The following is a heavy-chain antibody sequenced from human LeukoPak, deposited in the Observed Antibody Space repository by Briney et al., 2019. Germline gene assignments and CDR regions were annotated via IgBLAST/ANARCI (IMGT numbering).Heavy chain of an antibody. J-gene: IGHJ6*02. CDR1: GGSISSYY. Sequence: SGTLSLTCTASGGSISSYYWSWIRQPPGKGLEWIGYIYYSGSTNYNPSLKSRVTISVDTSKNQFSLKLSSVTAADTAVYYCARVPYYDSSGYYLYYYYGMDVWGQGTTVTVSS. CDR2: IYYSGST. CDR3: ARVPYYDSSGYYLYYYYGMDV. V-gene: IGHV4-59*01. D-gene: IGHD3-22*01.